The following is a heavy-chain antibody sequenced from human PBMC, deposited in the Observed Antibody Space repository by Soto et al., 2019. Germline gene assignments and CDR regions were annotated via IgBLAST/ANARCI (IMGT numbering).Heavy chain of an antibody. CDR1: GFTFSSYS. D-gene: IGHD3-22*01. CDR3: ARSTGYYYDSSGYPDY. J-gene: IGHJ4*02. Sequence: GGSLRLSCAASGFTFSSYSMNWVRQAPGKGLEWVSYISSSSSTIYYSTSLKTRLTISKDTSKNQVVLTMTNMDPVDTATYYCARSTGYYYDSSGYPDYWGQGTLVTVS. CDR2: ISSSSSTI. V-gene: IGHV3-48*04.